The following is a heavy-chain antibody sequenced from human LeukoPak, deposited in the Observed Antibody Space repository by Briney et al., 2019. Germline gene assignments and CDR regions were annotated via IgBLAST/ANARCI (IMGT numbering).Heavy chain of an antibody. CDR2: IHPDSSDK. Sequence: GGSLRLSCVASGFTYDSYTLSWIRQTPGKGLEWVANIHPDSSDKFYVDSMEGRFTISRDNTKNSLYLQIDNARLDDTGLYYCTRLPRETAGDYWGQGVPVIVSS. V-gene: IGHV3-7*03. J-gene: IGHJ4*02. CDR1: GFTYDSYT. D-gene: IGHD1-14*01. CDR3: TRLPRETAGDY.